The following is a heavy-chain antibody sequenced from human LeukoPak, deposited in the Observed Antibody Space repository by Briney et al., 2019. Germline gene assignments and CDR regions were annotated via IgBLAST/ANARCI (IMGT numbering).Heavy chain of an antibody. J-gene: IGHJ3*02. CDR1: GFTFSSYN. D-gene: IGHD3-22*01. V-gene: IGHV3-21*01. CDR2: ISSSSSYI. CDR3: ARDAFNYYDSSYAFDI. Sequence: GGSLRLSCAASGFTFSSYNMNCGRQAPGKGLEWVASISSSSSYIYYADSVKGRFTISRDNAKNSLYLQMNSLRAEDTAVYFCARDAFNYYDSSYAFDIWGQGTVVTVSS.